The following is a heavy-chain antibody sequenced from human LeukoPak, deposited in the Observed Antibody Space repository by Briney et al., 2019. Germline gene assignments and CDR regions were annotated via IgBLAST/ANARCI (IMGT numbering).Heavy chain of an antibody. D-gene: IGHD3-22*01. J-gene: IGHJ3*02. Sequence: QPGGSLRLSCAASGFTFSSYSMNWVRQAPGKGLEWVSSISSSSSYIYYADSVKGRFTISRDNAKNSLYLQMNSLRAEDTAVYYCARGLTYYYDSSGYFDAFDIWGQGTMVTVSS. CDR1: GFTFSSYS. CDR3: ARGLTYYYDSSGYFDAFDI. V-gene: IGHV3-21*01. CDR2: ISSSSSYI.